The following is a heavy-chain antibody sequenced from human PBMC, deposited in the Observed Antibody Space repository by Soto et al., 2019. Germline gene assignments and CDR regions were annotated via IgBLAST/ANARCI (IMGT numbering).Heavy chain of an antibody. D-gene: IGHD3-9*01. Sequence: PSETLSLTCTVSGGSISSYYWSWIRQPPGKGLEWIGYIYYSGSTNYNPSLKSRVTISVDTSKNQFSLKLSSVTAADTAVYYCARSPYYDILTGYPRASYYFDYWGQGTLVTVSS. J-gene: IGHJ4*02. CDR2: IYYSGST. CDR1: GGSISSYY. V-gene: IGHV4-59*01. CDR3: ARSPYYDILTGYPRASYYFDY.